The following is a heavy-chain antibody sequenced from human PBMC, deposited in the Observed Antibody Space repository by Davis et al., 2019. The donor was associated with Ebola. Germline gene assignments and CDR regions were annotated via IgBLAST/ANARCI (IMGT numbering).Heavy chain of an antibody. CDR2: INHSGST. J-gene: IGHJ3*02. Sequence: PSETLSLTCAVYGGSFSGYYWSWIRQPPGKGLEWIGEINHSGSTNYNPSLKSRVTISVDTSKNQFSLKLSSVTAADTAVYYCASFDDSRADDAFDIWGQGTMVTVSS. CDR1: GGSFSGYY. D-gene: IGHD3-22*01. CDR3: ASFDDSRADDAFDI. V-gene: IGHV4-34*01.